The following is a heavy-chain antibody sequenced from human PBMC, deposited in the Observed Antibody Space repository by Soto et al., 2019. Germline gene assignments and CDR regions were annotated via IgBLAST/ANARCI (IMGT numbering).Heavy chain of an antibody. CDR2: ISGSGGST. Sequence: XGSLILSCSAAGFTFSSYAMSWVRQAPAKGLEWVSLISGSGGSTYYADSVKGRFTISRDNSKNTVYLQMNSLRAEDTAVYYCAIDSWGQGTLVTVSS. J-gene: IGHJ4*02. CDR1: GFTFSSYA. V-gene: IGHV3-23*01. CDR3: AIDS.